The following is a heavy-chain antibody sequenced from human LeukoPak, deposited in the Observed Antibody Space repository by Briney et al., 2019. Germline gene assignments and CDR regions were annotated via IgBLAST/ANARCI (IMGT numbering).Heavy chain of an antibody. D-gene: IGHD3-22*01. Sequence: GGSLRLSCAASGFTFSNYGMHWVRQAAAKGLEWVAFIRYDGSDKYYADSVKGRFTISRHNSRNTLYLQMSSLRADDTAVYHCAKDVYGLICYDSSGYPDYWGQGTLVTVSS. CDR1: GFTFSNYG. CDR2: IRYDGSDK. J-gene: IGHJ4*02. V-gene: IGHV3-30*02. CDR3: AKDVYGLICYDSSGYPDY.